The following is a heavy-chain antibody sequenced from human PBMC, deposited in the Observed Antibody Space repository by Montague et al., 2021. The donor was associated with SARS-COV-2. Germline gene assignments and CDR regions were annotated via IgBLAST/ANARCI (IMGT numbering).Heavy chain of an antibody. CDR2: FFYTGST. CDR1: GGSTSDYY. CDR3: AGAQNICFIANCVNYFDL. J-gene: IGHJ4*02. Sequence: SETLSLTCSVSGGSTSDYYWTWIRQSPGKGLQWIGYFFYTGSTKFNPSLKSRVSMSLDRSKNHFSLRLGAVTSADTARYYCAGAQNICFIANCVNYFDLWGLGALVTVSS. D-gene: IGHD2-15*01. V-gene: IGHV4-59*01.